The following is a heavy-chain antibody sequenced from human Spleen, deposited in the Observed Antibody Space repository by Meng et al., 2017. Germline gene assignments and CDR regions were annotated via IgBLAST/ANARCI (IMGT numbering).Heavy chain of an antibody. CDR1: GGTFSGYY. CDR2: INHSGST. CDR3: ARPSRYNWFDP. Sequence: QVHLQQWGAGLLKPSETLSLTCAVYGGTFSGYYWSWIRQPPGKGLEWIGEINHSGSTNYNPSLKSRVTISVDTSKNQFSLKLSSVTAADTAVYYCARPSRYNWFDPWGQGTLVTVSS. J-gene: IGHJ5*02. V-gene: IGHV4-34*01. D-gene: IGHD6-6*01.